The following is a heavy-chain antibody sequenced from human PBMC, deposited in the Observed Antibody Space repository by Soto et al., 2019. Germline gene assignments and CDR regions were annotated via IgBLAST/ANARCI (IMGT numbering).Heavy chain of an antibody. CDR1: GFTFSSYG. J-gene: IGHJ6*02. CDR3: ARGPPAYDSSGYYYFASYYYYGMDV. D-gene: IGHD3-22*01. V-gene: IGHV3-33*01. CDR2: IWYDGSNK. Sequence: GGSLRLSCAASGFTFSSYGMHWVRQAPGKGLEWVAVIWYDGSNKYYADSVKGRFTISRDNSKNTLYLQMNSLRAEDTAVYYCARGPPAYDSSGYYYFASYYYYGMDVWGQGTTVTVSS.